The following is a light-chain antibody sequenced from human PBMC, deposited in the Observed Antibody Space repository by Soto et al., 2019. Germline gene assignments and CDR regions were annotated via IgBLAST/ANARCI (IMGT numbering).Light chain of an antibody. Sequence: SALTQPASVSGSPGQSITISCTGTNSDVGGYNYVSWYQQYPGKAPKLMIYEVSNRPSGVSNRFSGSKSGNTASLTISGLQAEDEADYYCSSYTSSILVFGGGTKLTVL. CDR2: EVS. V-gene: IGLV2-14*01. J-gene: IGLJ3*02. CDR1: NSDVGGYNY. CDR3: SSYTSSILV.